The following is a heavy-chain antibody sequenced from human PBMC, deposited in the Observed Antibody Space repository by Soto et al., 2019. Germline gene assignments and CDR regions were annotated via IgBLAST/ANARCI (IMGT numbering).Heavy chain of an antibody. V-gene: IGHV5-10-1*01. D-gene: IGHD4-17*01. J-gene: IGHJ4*02. CDR1: GYSFTSYG. CDR2: IDPSDSYT. CDR3: ATLAGYGESYFDY. Sequence: PGESLTISCKGSGYSFTSYGIIWVRQMPGKGLEWMGRIDPSDSYTNYSPSFQGHVTISADKSISTAYLQWSSLKASDTAMYYCATLAGYGESYFDYWGQGTMVTVSS.